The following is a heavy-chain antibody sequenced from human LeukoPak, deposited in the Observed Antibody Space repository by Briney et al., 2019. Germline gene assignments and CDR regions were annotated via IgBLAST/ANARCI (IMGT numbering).Heavy chain of an antibody. Sequence: SETLSLTCAVYGGSFSGCYWSWIRQPPGKGLEWIGEINHSGSTNYNPSLKSRVTISVDTSKNQFSLKLSSVTAADTAVYYCARDPGIYGSGSYLPFFDYWGQGTLVTVSS. CDR1: GGSFSGCY. CDR2: INHSGST. CDR3: ARDPGIYGSGSYLPFFDY. J-gene: IGHJ4*02. D-gene: IGHD3-10*01. V-gene: IGHV4-34*01.